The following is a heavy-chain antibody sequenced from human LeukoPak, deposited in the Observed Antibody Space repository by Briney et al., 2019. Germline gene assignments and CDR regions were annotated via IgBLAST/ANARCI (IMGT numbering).Heavy chain of an antibody. D-gene: IGHD5-24*01. V-gene: IGHV3-30*03. CDR1: GFTFDDYG. CDR2: ISYDGSNK. CDR3: ARDPITP. Sequence: GGSLRLSCAASGFTFDDYGMSWVRQAPGKGLEWVAVISYDGSNKYYADSVKGRFTISRDNSKNTLYLQMNSLRAEDTAVYYCARDPITPWGQGTLVTVSS. J-gene: IGHJ4*02.